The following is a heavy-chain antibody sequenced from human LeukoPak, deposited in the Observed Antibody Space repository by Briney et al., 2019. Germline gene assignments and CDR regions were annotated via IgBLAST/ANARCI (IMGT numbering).Heavy chain of an antibody. CDR1: GFTFSSYS. Sequence: GGSLRLSCAASGFTFSSYSMHWVRQAPCKGLEWVAVISYDGSDKYYADSVKGRFTISRDNSKNTLFLQMNSLRAEDTAVYYCARVIHLWSNWGGVDYWGQGTLVTVSS. V-gene: IGHV3-30*04. D-gene: IGHD5-18*01. J-gene: IGHJ4*02. CDR3: ARVIHLWSNWGGVDY. CDR2: ISYDGSDK.